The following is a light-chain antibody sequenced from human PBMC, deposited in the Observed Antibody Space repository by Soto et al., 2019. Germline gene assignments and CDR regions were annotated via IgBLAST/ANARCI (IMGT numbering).Light chain of an antibody. V-gene: IGKV1-5*01. J-gene: IGKJ1*01. CDR2: EGS. Sequence: DIQLTQSPSTLSASFGDSVSMTCRASQSISRWLAWYQQKPGKAPNLLIYEGSSVDYGVPSTFSGGGSGTEFTLTISSLQPDDFATYYCQQYKTPWTFGQGTKVDIK. CDR1: QSISRW. CDR3: QQYKTPWT.